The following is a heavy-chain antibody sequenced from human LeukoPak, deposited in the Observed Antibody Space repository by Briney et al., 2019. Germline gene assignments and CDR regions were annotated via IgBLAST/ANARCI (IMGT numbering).Heavy chain of an antibody. J-gene: IGHJ5*02. CDR3: ARHGRMVIMSKFSTGIDQ. Sequence: SETLSPTCTVPDGSITNYFWSWIRQPPGKGPEWIAFIYYTGITNSNPSLKSRVTISMDTSKNQFSLNLSSVTAADTATYYCARHGRMVIMSKFSTGIDQWGQGTLVTVSS. CDR1: DGSITNYF. CDR2: IYYTGIT. D-gene: IGHD3-3*01. V-gene: IGHV4-59*08.